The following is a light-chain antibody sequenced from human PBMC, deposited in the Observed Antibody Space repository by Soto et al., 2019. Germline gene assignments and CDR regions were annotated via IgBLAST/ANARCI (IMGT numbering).Light chain of an antibody. Sequence: DIVMTQSPDSLAVTLGERATINCKSSQSVLYSSNNKNYLAWYQQKPGQPPKLLIHWASTRESGVPDRFSGNGSGTDFTLTISSLQAEDVAVYYCQQYYDTRTFGQGTKLEIK. CDR3: QQYYDTRT. CDR1: QSVLYSSNNKNY. V-gene: IGKV4-1*01. J-gene: IGKJ2*01. CDR2: WAS.